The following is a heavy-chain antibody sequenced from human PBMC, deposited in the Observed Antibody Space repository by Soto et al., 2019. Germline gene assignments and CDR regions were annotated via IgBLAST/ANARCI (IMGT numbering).Heavy chain of an antibody. CDR1: GFTFSNYA. Sequence: EVQLLESGGGLVQRGGSLRLSCAASGFTFSNYAMGWVRQAPGKGLEWVSAITSSGGSTYYADSVKGRFTISRDNSKNTLYLQLNSLRAEDTAVYYCAKWMSHHSPRGVDYWGQGTLVTVSS. CDR3: AKWMSHHSPRGVDY. CDR2: ITSSGGST. J-gene: IGHJ4*02. D-gene: IGHD2-2*03. V-gene: IGHV3-23*01.